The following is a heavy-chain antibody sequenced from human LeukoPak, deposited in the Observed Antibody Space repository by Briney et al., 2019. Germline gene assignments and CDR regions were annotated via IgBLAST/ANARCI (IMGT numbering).Heavy chain of an antibody. CDR1: GGSFSGYY. CDR2: INHSGST. D-gene: IGHD6-19*01. Sequence: PSETLSLTCAVYGGSFSGYYWSWIRQPPGKGLEWIGEINHSGSTNYNPSLKSRVTISVDTSKNQFSLKLISVTAADTAVYYCARSKQWGTYYFDYWGQGTLVTVSS. J-gene: IGHJ4*02. V-gene: IGHV4-34*01. CDR3: ARSKQWGTYYFDY.